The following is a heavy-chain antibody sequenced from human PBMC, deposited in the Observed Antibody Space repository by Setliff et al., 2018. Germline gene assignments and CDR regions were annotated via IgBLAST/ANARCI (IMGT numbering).Heavy chain of an antibody. CDR2: ISAYNGHT. Sequence: ASVKVSCKASGYNFAESIVSWVRQAPGQGLEWMGWISAYNGHTYSAQKFQARVTMTTDTSATTVYMELGSLATDDTAIYYCARVESMVRGKNILRHFDYWGQGTQVTVSS. D-gene: IGHD3-10*01. CDR3: ARVESMVRGKNILRHFDY. V-gene: IGHV1-18*01. CDR1: GYNFAESI. J-gene: IGHJ4*02.